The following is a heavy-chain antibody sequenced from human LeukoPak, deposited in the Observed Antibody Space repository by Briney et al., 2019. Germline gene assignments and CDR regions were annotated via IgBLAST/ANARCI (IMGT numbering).Heavy chain of an antibody. Sequence: SETLSLTCTVSGGSVSSGNYYWNWIRQPPGKGLEWIGYIYYRGNTYYNSSLKSRITISVDTSKNQFSLKLSSVTAADTAVYYCAREHIVVVPVVIHYYGMGVWGQGTTVTVSS. V-gene: IGHV4-30-4*01. CDR1: GGSVSSGNYY. CDR3: AREHIVVVPVVIHYYGMGV. J-gene: IGHJ6*02. D-gene: IGHD2-2*02. CDR2: IYYRGNT.